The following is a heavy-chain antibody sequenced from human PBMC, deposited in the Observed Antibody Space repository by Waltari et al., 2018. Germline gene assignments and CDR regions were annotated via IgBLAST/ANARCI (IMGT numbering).Heavy chain of an antibody. Sequence: EVQLLESGGGLVQPGGSLRLSCAASGFTFSRSAMSWVRQDPGKGLEWVSGISGSGDRTDDADSVKGRFTISRDNSKNTLSLQMNSLRVEDTAIYYCAKGANPQHPYHFENWGQGTLVTVSS. CDR3: AKGANPQHPYHFEN. CDR2: ISGSGDRT. CDR1: GFTFSRSA. V-gene: IGHV3-23*01. J-gene: IGHJ4*02.